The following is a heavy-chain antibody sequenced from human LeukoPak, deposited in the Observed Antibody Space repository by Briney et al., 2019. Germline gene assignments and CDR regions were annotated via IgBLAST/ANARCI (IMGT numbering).Heavy chain of an antibody. CDR1: GFTFSSYG. V-gene: IGHV3-30*18. Sequence: QPGGSLRLSCAASGFTFSSYGMHWVRQAPGKGLEWVAVISYDGSNKYYADSVKGRFTISRDNSKNTLYLQMNSLRAEDTAVYYCAKDREYYYDSSGYYYWDFDYWGQGTLVTVSS. CDR3: AKDREYYYDSSGYYYWDFDY. D-gene: IGHD3-22*01. CDR2: ISYDGSNK. J-gene: IGHJ4*02.